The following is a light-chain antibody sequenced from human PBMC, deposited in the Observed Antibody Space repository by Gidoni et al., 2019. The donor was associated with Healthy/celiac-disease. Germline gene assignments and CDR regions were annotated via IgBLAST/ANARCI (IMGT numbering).Light chain of an antibody. CDR3: QQSGSSPYT. J-gene: IGKJ2*01. CDR2: DAS. CDR1: QSVTNNY. V-gene: IGKV3-20*01. Sequence: EIVLTQSPGTLSLSPGERATLSCRASQSVTNNYLAWYQQNPGQAPRLVIYDASNRATGIPDRFSGSGSGPDFTLTISRLEPEDFAVYYCQQSGSSPYTFGQGSKLEIK.